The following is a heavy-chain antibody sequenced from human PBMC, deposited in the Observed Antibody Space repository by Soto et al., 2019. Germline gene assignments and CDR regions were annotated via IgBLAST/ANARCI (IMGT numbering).Heavy chain of an antibody. CDR2: INHSGST. Sequence: QVQLQQWGAGLLKPSETLSLTCAVYGGSFSGYYWSWIRQPPGKGLEWIGEINHSGSTNYNPSLKSRVTISVDTSKNQCSLKLSSVTAADTAVYYCARGGGGCSGGSCYHQRKWYYYYYYMDVWGKGTTVTVSS. D-gene: IGHD2-15*01. V-gene: IGHV4-34*01. J-gene: IGHJ6*03. CDR3: ARGGGGCSGGSCYHQRKWYYYYYYMDV. CDR1: GGSFSGYY.